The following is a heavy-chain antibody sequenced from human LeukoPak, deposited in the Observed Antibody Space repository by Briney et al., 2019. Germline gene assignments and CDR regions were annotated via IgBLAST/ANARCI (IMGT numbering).Heavy chain of an antibody. CDR1: GYTFTDSY. J-gene: IGHJ3*02. CDR2: INPSGRT. V-gene: IGHV1-2*02. CDR3: ASPIRCGSIRKDAFAI. D-gene: IGHD1-26*01. Sequence: ASVQVSCKASGYTFTDSYLHWVRQAPGQGLEWMGWINPSGRTYYPRNFQGRVTMSRDASISTAYMQLTGLKSDDTAIYYCASPIRCGSIRKDAFAIWGQGTMVTVSP.